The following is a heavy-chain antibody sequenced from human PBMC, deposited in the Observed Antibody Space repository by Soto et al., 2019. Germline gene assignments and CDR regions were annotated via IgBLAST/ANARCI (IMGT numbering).Heavy chain of an antibody. V-gene: IGHV3-53*04. CDR3: AKGSPAFDI. Sequence: EVQLVESGGGLVQPGGSLRLSCVASGFTVSSNYMSWVRQAPGKGLKWVSVIYSGGNTYYADSVKGRFTISRHTSKNTLYLQMNSLRGEDTAVYYCAKGSPAFDIWGQGTMVTVSS. CDR2: IYSGGNT. CDR1: GFTVSSNY. J-gene: IGHJ3*02.